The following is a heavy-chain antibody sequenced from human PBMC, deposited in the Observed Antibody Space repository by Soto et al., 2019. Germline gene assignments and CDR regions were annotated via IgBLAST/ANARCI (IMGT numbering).Heavy chain of an antibody. CDR2: INPNSGGT. D-gene: IGHD2-2*02. Sequence: ASVKVSCKASGYRFTDHYMHWVRQAPGQGLEWMGWINPNSGGTKSAQQFQGRVTMTRDTSTSTAYMELNRQRFDDTAVYYCARGKEIPDYWNFDLWGRGTLVTVSS. V-gene: IGHV1-2*02. CDR1: GYRFTDHY. J-gene: IGHJ2*01. CDR3: ARGKEIPDYWNFDL.